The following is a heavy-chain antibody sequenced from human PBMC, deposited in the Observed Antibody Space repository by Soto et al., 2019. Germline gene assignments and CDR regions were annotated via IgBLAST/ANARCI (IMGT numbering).Heavy chain of an antibody. D-gene: IGHD1-26*01. J-gene: IGHJ4*02. Sequence: GGSLRLSCAGSGFTFTTYWMSWVRQAPGKGLEWVANTNQDESEKNYVDSVKGRFSISRDNVKNSVDLQMNSLRFEDTAVYYCVRDRGYSTFDYWSQGTLVTVSS. CDR1: GFTFTTYW. V-gene: IGHV3-7*01. CDR2: TNQDESEK. CDR3: VRDRGYSTFDY.